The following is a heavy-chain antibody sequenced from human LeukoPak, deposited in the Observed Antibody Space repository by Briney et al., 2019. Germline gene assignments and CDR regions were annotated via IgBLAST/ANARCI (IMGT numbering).Heavy chain of an antibody. Sequence: PGGSLRLSCAASGFTFSSYSMNWVRQAPGKGLEWVSYISSSSSTIYYADSVKGRFTISRDNAKNSLYLQMNSLRTEDTAVYYCTRGEGIAVAGSPIDYWGQGTLVTVSS. CDR3: TRGEGIAVAGSPIDY. J-gene: IGHJ4*02. CDR2: ISSSSSTI. D-gene: IGHD6-19*01. CDR1: GFTFSSYS. V-gene: IGHV3-48*04.